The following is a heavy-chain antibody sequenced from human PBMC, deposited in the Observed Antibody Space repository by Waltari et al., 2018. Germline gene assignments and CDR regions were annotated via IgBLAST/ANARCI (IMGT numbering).Heavy chain of an antibody. V-gene: IGHV1-8*01. D-gene: IGHD2-21*02. CDR2: MNPNSGNT. CDR1: GYTFTSYD. Sequence: QVQLVQSGAEVKKPGASVKVSCKASGYTFTSYDSHWVRQATGQGLEWMGWMNPNSGNTGYAQKFQGRVTMTRNTSISTAYMELSSLRSEDTAVYYCATLVTAISLRDAFDIWGQGTMVTVSS. J-gene: IGHJ3*02. CDR3: ATLVTAISLRDAFDI.